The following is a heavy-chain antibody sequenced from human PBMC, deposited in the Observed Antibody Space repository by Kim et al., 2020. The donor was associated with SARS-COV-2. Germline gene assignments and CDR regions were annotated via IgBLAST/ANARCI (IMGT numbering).Heavy chain of an antibody. J-gene: IGHJ4*02. D-gene: IGHD1-26*01. CDR3: ARFWSGSYDVIDY. Sequence: YSPSFQGQDTISADKSISTAYLQWSSLKASDTAMYYCARFWSGSYDVIDYWGQGTLVTVSS. V-gene: IGHV5-51*01.